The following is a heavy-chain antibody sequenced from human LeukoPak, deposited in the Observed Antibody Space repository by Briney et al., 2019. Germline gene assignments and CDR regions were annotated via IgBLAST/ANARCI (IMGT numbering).Heavy chain of an antibody. Sequence: SETLSLTCSVSGGSISSNYWSWIRQPAGKGLEWIGRIYTSGGTNYNPSLKSRVTISIDRSKNQFSLNPSSVTAADTAVYYCARGVWHFDLWGRGTLVTVSS. CDR3: ARGVWHFDL. CDR1: GGSISSNY. CDR2: IYTSGGT. V-gene: IGHV4-4*07. J-gene: IGHJ2*01.